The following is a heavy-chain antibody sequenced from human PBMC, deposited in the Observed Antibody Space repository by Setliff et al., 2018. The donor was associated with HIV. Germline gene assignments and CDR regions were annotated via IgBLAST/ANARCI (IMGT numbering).Heavy chain of an antibody. J-gene: IGHJ6*03. D-gene: IGHD4-4*01. V-gene: IGHV1-46*01. CDR1: GYTFTNYY. CDR2: INPSGGST. CDR3: ARDAFDYTAYYYSYMDV. Sequence: ASVKVSCKASGYTFTNYYIHWVRQAPGQGLEWMGIINPSGGSTTYAQKFQGRVTMTRDTATSTVYMELSSLRSEDTAVYYCARDAFDYTAYYYSYMDVWGKGTTVTVSS.